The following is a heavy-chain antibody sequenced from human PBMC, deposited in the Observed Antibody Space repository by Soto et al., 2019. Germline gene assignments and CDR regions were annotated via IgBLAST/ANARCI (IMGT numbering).Heavy chain of an antibody. V-gene: IGHV3-23*01. CDR3: ASSSALWHGMDA. Sequence: GGSLRLSCAAPGFRFSSYAMSWVRQAPGQGPEWLSVISASGGSAYYADSVRGRFNISRDNSKNTLYLQMKSLGAEDTAVYYCASSSALWHGMDAWGQGTTVTVSS. CDR2: ISASGGSA. CDR1: GFRFSSYA. D-gene: IGHD6-6*01. J-gene: IGHJ6*02.